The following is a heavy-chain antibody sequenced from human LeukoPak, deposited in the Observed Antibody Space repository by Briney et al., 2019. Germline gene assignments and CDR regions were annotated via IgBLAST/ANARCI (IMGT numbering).Heavy chain of an antibody. J-gene: IGHJ4*02. CDR1: GYSFTDYW. D-gene: IGHD1-1*01. V-gene: IGHV5-51*01. CDR3: ARGERFDY. CDR2: IYPGDSDT. Sequence: GASLKISCQSSGYSFTDYWLVLVRQVPGKGLEWMGIIYPGDSDTRYSPSFQGQVTISADKSISTAYLQWSSLKASDTAMYYCARGERFDYWGQGTLVTVSS.